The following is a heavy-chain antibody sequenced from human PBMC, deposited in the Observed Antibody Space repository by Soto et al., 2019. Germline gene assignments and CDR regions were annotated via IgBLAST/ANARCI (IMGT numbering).Heavy chain of an antibody. CDR1: GGSFSGYY. CDR3: ARGRGDFQS. V-gene: IGHV4-34*02. D-gene: IGHD3-16*01. Sequence: QVQLQQWGAGLLKPSETLSLTCAVNGGSFSGYYWAWIRQSPGKGLEWIGEINDSGSPNYTPSLKGRVTIPLDASKNQFFLRLSLLTAADSAVYYCARGRGDFQSWGQGTPVTVSS. CDR2: INDSGSP. J-gene: IGHJ4*02.